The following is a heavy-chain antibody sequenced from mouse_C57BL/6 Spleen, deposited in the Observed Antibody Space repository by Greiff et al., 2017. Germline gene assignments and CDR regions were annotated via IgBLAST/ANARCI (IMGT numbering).Heavy chain of an antibody. CDR2: ISSGGSYT. D-gene: IGHD3-1*01. CDR1: GFTFSSYG. V-gene: IGHV5-6*02. J-gene: IGHJ2*01. CDR3: ARHGLDY. Sequence: DVKLVESGGDLVKPGGSLKLSCAASGFTFSSYGMSWVRQTPDKRLEWVATISSGGSYTYYPDSVKGRFTISRDNAKNTLYLQMSSLKSEDTAMYYCARHGLDYWGQGTTLTVSS.